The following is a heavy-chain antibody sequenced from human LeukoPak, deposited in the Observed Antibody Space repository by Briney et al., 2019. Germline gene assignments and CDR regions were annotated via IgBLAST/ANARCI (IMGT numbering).Heavy chain of an antibody. CDR1: GYTFTSYD. J-gene: IGHJ4*02. CDR2: MNPNSGNT. Sequence: ASVKVSCKASGYTFTSYDINWVRQATGQGLEWMGWMNPNSGNTGYAQKFQGRVTMTRNTSISTAYMELSSLRSEDTAVYYCARAVQRRTIVPVYWGQGTLVTVSS. CDR3: ARAVQRRTIVPVY. V-gene: IGHV1-8*01. D-gene: IGHD3-3*01.